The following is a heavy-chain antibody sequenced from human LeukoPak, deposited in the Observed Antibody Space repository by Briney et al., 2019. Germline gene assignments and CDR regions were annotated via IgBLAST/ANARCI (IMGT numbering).Heavy chain of an antibody. J-gene: IGHJ3*02. D-gene: IGHD3-10*01. Sequence: SETLSLTCTVSGGSISSSSYYWGWLRQPPGKGLVWIGSIYYSGSTYYNPSLKSPVTISVDTSKNQFSLKLSSVTAADTAVYYCARPYYSDAFDIWGQGTMVTVSS. V-gene: IGHV4-39*01. CDR1: GGSISSSSYY. CDR3: ARPYYSDAFDI. CDR2: IYYSGST.